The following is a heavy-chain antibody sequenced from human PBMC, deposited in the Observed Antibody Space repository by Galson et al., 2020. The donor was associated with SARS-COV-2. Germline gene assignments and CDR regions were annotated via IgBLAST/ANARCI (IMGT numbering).Heavy chain of an antibody. CDR2: MYYNGCT. D-gene: IGHD3-10*01. V-gene: IGHV4-61*01. CDR3: ARDTGQYGYIDS. CDR1: SGSVSRGSYY. Sequence: SETLSLTCTVSSGSVSRGSYYWTWFRQPPGKGLEWIGFMYYNGCTNYNSSLKSRVTIAIDRSRSQFSLKLTSLTAADTAVYYCARDTGQYGYIDSWGQGTLVTVSS. J-gene: IGHJ4*02.